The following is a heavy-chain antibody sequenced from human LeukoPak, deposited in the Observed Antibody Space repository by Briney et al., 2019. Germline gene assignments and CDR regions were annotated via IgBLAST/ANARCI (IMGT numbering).Heavy chain of an antibody. D-gene: IGHD3-22*01. J-gene: IGHJ4*02. V-gene: IGHV3-21*01. CDR3: ARGDYYDSSGYYYDY. CDR1: GFTFSSYC. CDR2: IRSSSRYI. Sequence: PGGSLRLSCAVSGFTFSSYCMNWVRQAPGKGLEWVSSIRSSSRYIYYAVSVKGRFTICRDNAKNSLYLQMNSLRAEDTAVYYCARGDYYDSSGYYYDYWGQGTLVTVSS.